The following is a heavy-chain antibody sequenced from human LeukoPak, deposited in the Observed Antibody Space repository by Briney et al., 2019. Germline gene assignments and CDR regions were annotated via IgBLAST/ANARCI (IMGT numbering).Heavy chain of an antibody. Sequence: GASVKVSCKASGYIFTSYGISWVRQAPGQGLEWMGGIIPIFGTANYAQKFQGRVTITADESTSTAYMELSSLRSEDTAVYYCARVNRDSSGYYYYYGMDVWGQGTTVTVSS. J-gene: IGHJ6*02. CDR1: GYIFTSYG. D-gene: IGHD3-22*01. CDR2: IIPIFGTA. CDR3: ARVNRDSSGYYYYYGMDV. V-gene: IGHV1-69*13.